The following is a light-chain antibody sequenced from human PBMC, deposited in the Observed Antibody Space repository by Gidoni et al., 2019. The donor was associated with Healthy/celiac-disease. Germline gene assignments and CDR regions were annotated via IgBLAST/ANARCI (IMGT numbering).Light chain of an antibody. CDR2: QDS. CDR1: KLGDKY. Sequence: SYELTQPPSVSLSPGQTASIPCPGDKLGDKYACWYQQKPGQSPVLVIYQDSKRPSGIPERFSGSNSGNTATLTIGGTQAMDEADYYCQAWDSSTGVVFGGGTKLTVL. CDR3: QAWDSSTGVV. V-gene: IGLV3-1*01. J-gene: IGLJ2*01.